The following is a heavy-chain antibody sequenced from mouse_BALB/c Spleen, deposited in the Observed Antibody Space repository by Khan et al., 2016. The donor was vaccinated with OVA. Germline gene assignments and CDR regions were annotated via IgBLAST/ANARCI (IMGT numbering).Heavy chain of an antibody. CDR1: GFSLTSYD. CDR2: IWTGGGT. V-gene: IGHV2-9-2*01. Sequence: VQLQESGPGLVAPSQSLSITCTVSGFSLTSYDISWVRQPPGKGLEWLGVIWTGGGTNFNSAFMSRLSISKDNYKSQVFLKMSSLQTDDTAIYYCVRSGHYYGSFYWYFDVWGAGTTVTVSS. D-gene: IGHD1-1*01. J-gene: IGHJ1*01. CDR3: VRSGHYYGSFYWYFDV.